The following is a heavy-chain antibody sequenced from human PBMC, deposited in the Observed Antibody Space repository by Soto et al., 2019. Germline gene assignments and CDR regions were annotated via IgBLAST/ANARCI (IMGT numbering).Heavy chain of an antibody. CDR1: GFIFENFG. CDR3: AKNQGVELVPLATVDWFDP. D-gene: IGHD1-26*01. J-gene: IGHJ5*02. CDR2: ISGSGFKK. V-gene: IGHV3-23*01. Sequence: GGSLRVACATSGFIFENFGMNWVRQAPGKGLEWISSISGSGFKKYYADSVKGRFTISRDNSKSTVYLELNNLSAEDTAVYHCAKNQGVELVPLATVDWFDPWGQGSVVTGSS.